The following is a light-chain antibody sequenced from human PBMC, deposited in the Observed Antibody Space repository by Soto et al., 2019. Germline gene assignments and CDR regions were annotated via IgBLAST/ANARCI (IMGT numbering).Light chain of an antibody. Sequence: EIVLTQSPGPLSLSPGERATLSCRASPSVSSSYLAWYQQKPGQAPRLLIYGASSMATGIPDRFSGSGSGTDFTLTISRLEPEDFAVYYCQQYDSSPWTFGQGTKVEIK. CDR1: PSVSSSY. V-gene: IGKV3-20*01. CDR3: QQYDSSPWT. CDR2: GAS. J-gene: IGKJ1*01.